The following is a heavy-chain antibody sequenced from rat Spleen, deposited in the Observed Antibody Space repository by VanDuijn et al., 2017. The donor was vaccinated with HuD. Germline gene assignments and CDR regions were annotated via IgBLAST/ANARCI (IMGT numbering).Heavy chain of an antibody. CDR3: TRDGDSSWFAY. V-gene: IGHV2S12*01. Sequence: QVQLKESGPGLVQPSQTLSLTCTVSGLSLTSNGVSWVRQPPGKGLEWIAAISGGGSTYYNSVFKSRLSISRDTSKSQVILKMNSLQTEDTAIYFCTRDGDSSWFAYWGQGTLVTVSS. D-gene: IGHD1-2*01. CDR1: GLSLTSNG. J-gene: IGHJ3*01. CDR2: ISGGGST.